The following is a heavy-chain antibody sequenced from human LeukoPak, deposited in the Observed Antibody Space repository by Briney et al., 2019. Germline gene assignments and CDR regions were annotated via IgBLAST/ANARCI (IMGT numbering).Heavy chain of an antibody. D-gene: IGHD3-3*01. CDR1: GFTFSSYS. Sequence: AGGSLRLSCAASGFTFSSYSVNWVRQAPGKGLEWVSSISRSSSYIHYADSLKGRFTISRDNAKNSLYLQMNSLRAEDTAVYYCARVKDFWSGWNYYGMDVWGQGTTVTVSS. V-gene: IGHV3-21*01. CDR2: ISRSSSYI. J-gene: IGHJ6*02. CDR3: ARVKDFWSGWNYYGMDV.